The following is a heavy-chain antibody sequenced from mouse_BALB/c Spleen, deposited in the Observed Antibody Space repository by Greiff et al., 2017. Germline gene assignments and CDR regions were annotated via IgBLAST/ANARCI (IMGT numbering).Heavy chain of an antibody. CDR3: TREDYFDY. V-gene: IGHV5-6-4*01. CDR1: GFTFSSYT. Sequence: DVKLVESGGGLVKPGGSLKLSCAASGFTFSSYTMSWVRQTPEKRLEWVATISSGGSYTYYPDSVKGRFTISRDNAKNTLYLQMSSLKSEDTAMYYCTREDYFDYWGQGTTLTVSS. J-gene: IGHJ2*01. CDR2: ISSGGSYT.